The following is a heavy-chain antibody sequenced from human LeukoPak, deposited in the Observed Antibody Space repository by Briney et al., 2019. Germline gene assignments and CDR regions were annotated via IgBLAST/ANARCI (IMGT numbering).Heavy chain of an antibody. D-gene: IGHD3-22*01. V-gene: IGHV1-69*13. J-gene: IGHJ1*01. CDR1: GSTFSTYA. Sequence: SVKVSCKASGSTFSTYAVNWVRQAPGQGLEWMGGIIPILGTSNYAQSFQGRLTITADESSGTAYMALSSLRAEDTAIYYCATTRDYYDNSGYTLLQDWGQGTLVTVSS. CDR2: IIPILGTS. CDR3: ATTRDYYDNSGYTLLQD.